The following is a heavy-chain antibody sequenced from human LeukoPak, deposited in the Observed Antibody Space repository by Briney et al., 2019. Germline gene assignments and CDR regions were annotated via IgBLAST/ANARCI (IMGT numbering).Heavy chain of an antibody. V-gene: IGHV4-39*01. D-gene: IGHD3-16*01. J-gene: IGHJ5*02. Sequence: PSETLSLTCTVSGVSISSSNSYWGWIRQPSGKGLEWIGSIYYSGNTYYNASLKSQVSISIDTSKNQFSLRLTSVTAADTAVYYCANFDDGEVFGGDNWFDPWGQGTLVTVSS. CDR3: ANFDDGEVFGGDNWFDP. CDR2: IYYSGNT. CDR1: GVSISSSNSY.